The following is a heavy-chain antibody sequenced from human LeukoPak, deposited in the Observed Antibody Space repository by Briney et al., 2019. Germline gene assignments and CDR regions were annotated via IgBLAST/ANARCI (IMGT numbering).Heavy chain of an antibody. CDR2: IYYSGST. CDR3: ARFHDDYGDLGYFDL. Sequence: PSETLSLTSTVSGGSISTYYWSWIRQPPGKGLEWIGYIYYSGSTYSNPSLKSRVTISVDTSKNQFSLKLSSVTAADTAVYYCARFHDDYGDLGYFDLWGRGTLVTVSS. J-gene: IGHJ2*01. V-gene: IGHV4-59*01. CDR1: GGSISTYY. D-gene: IGHD4-17*01.